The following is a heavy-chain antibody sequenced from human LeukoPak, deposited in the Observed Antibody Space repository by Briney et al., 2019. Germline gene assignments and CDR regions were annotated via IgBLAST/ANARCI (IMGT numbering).Heavy chain of an antibody. V-gene: IGHV1-69*05. D-gene: IGHD3-22*01. CDR2: IIPIFGTA. Sequence: ASVKVSCKASGGTFSSYAISWVRQAPGQGLEWMGRIIPIFGTANYAQKFQGRVTTTTDESTSTAYMELSSLRSEDTAVYYCAREGASITMIVVVSYFDYWGQGTLVTVSS. CDR3: AREGASITMIVVVSYFDY. CDR1: GGTFSSYA. J-gene: IGHJ4*02.